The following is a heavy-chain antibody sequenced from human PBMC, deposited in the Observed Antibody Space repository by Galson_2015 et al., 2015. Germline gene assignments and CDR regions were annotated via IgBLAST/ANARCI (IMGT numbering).Heavy chain of an antibody. Sequence: SLRLSCAASGFTFSRYAMHWVRQAPGKGLEYVSSVTSDGGSTYYADSVKGRFTISRDNSKNTLYLQMGSLRAEGMAVYYCARIFYDNGDYYYDYWGQGTLVTVSS. CDR1: GFTFSRYA. V-gene: IGHV3-64*02. J-gene: IGHJ4*02. CDR2: VTSDGGST. D-gene: IGHD3-22*01. CDR3: ARIFYDNGDYYYDY.